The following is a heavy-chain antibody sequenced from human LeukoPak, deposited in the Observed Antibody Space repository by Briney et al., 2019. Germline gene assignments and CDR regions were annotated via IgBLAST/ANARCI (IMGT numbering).Heavy chain of an antibody. J-gene: IGHJ4*02. CDR3: ARGAGVVGATYGY. CDR2: INHSRST. Sequence: SETLSLTCAVYGGSFSGYYWSWIRQPPGKGLEWIGEINHSRSTNYNPSLKSRVTISLDTSKNQFSLKLSSVTAADTAVYYCARGAGVVGATYGYWGQGTLVTVSS. D-gene: IGHD1-26*01. CDR1: GGSFSGYY. V-gene: IGHV4-34*01.